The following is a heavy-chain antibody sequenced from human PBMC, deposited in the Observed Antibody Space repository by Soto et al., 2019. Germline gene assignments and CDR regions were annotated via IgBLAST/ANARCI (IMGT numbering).Heavy chain of an antibody. V-gene: IGHV3-21*06. CDR1: GFIFTSDT. CDR2: ISSHGRDI. D-gene: IGHD6-19*01. J-gene: IGHJ4*02. CDR3: ARGAALAGKLDL. Sequence: EVQLVESGGGLVKPGGSVRLSCEASGFIFTSDTMTWVRQAPGKGLEWVSSISSHGRDIFYADSVKGRFTISRDNAKDSLHLQMNSLTGEDSAVYYCARGAALAGKLDLWGQGTLVTVSS.